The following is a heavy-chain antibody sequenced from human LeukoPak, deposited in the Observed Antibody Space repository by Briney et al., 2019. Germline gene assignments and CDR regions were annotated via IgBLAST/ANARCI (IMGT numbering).Heavy chain of an antibody. V-gene: IGHV3-7*01. CDR3: ARVGFSSGYYTGLGD. CDR2: IKQDGSEK. J-gene: IGHJ4*02. Sequence: PGGSLRLSCAASGFTFSSYWMGWVRQAPGKGLEWVGNIKQDGSEKWYVDSVKGRFTMSRDNAQNSLFLQMNSLRVEDTAVYYCARVGFSSGYYTGLGDWGQGTLVTVSS. D-gene: IGHD3-3*01. CDR1: GFTFSSYW.